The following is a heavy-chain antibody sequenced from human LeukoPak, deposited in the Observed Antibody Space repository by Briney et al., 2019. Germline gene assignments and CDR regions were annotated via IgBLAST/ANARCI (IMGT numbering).Heavy chain of an antibody. CDR1: GGSISSYY. CDR2: IYYSGRT. J-gene: IGHJ4*02. CDR3: ARHGAHYYDSSGYLDY. D-gene: IGHD3-22*01. V-gene: IGHV4-59*08. Sequence: SETLSLTCTVSGGSISSYYWSWIRQPPGKGLEWIGYIYYSGRTNYKPSLKSRVTISVDTSKNQFSLKLSSVTAADTAVYYCARHGAHYYDSSGYLDYWGQGTLVTVSS.